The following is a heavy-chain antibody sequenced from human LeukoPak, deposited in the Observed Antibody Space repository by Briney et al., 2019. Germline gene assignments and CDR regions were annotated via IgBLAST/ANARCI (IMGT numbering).Heavy chain of an antibody. Sequence: PGGSLRLSCAASGFTVSSNYMTWVRQAPGQGLEWVSVIYFGGTTYYADSVKGRFTIPRDNSKNTAYLQMNSLRVEDTAVYYCARGDGVYVYWGQGTLVTVSS. V-gene: IGHV3-53*01. J-gene: IGHJ4*02. CDR1: GFTVSSNY. CDR2: IYFGGTT. CDR3: ARGDGVYVY. D-gene: IGHD5/OR15-5a*01.